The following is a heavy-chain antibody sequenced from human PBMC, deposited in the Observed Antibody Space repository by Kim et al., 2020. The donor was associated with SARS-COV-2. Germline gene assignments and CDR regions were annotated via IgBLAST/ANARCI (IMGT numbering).Heavy chain of an antibody. CDR2: IKEDGSEK. CDR1: GFIFGNFW. Sequence: GGSLRLSCAGSGFIFGNFWMNWVRQAPGKGLEWVGNIKEDGSEKFYVDSVKGRFTISRDNAKNSFYLHMNNLRAEDTAVYYCARDQWTSRSWFAMDVWGQGTTVTVSS. D-gene: IGHD6-13*01. CDR3: ARDQWTSRSWFAMDV. V-gene: IGHV3-7*03. J-gene: IGHJ6*02.